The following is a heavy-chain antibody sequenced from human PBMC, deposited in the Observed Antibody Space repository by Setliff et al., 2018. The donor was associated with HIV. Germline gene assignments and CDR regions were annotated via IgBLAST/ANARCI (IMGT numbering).Heavy chain of an antibody. Sequence: GASVKVSCKASGYTFTSYAMHWVRQAPGQRLEWMGWINAGDGNTKYSQKFQGRVTITRDTSASTAYMELSSLRSEDTAVYYCARDALYSSSWVPWEGGYYYYYMDVWGKGTTVTVSS. CDR3: ARDALYSSSWVPWEGGYYYYYMDV. J-gene: IGHJ6*03. D-gene: IGHD6-13*01. V-gene: IGHV1-3*01. CDR1: GYTFTSYA. CDR2: INAGDGNT.